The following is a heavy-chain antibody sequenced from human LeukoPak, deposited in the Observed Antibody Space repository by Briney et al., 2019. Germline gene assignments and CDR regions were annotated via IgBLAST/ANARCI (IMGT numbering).Heavy chain of an antibody. V-gene: IGHV1-2*02. CDR3: ARGDNYDILTGYQTPSHLSDY. CDR2: INPNNGDT. D-gene: IGHD3-9*01. CDR1: GYTFTGYY. J-gene: IGHJ4*02. Sequence: ASVKVSCKASGYTFTGYYVHWVRQAPGQGLEWMGWINPNNGDTNFAQKFQGRVTMTRDTSISTAYMELGRLRSDDTAVYYCARGDNYDILTGYQTPSHLSDYWGQGTLVTVSS.